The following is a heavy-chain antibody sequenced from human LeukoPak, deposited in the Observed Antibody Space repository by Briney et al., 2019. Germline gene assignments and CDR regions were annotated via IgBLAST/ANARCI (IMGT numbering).Heavy chain of an antibody. CDR3: RPSSSGWSWVYAY. D-gene: IGHD6-19*01. V-gene: IGHV3-30*03. CDR2: ITYDGSNK. CDR1: GFSFKDYN. Sequence: GRSLRLSCAASGFSFKDYNMHWVGQAPGKGLEWVAVITYDGSNKYYTDSVKGRFTISRDNSKSTLYLQMNSLRAEDTAVYYARPSSSGWSWVYAYWGQGTLVTVSS. J-gene: IGHJ1*01.